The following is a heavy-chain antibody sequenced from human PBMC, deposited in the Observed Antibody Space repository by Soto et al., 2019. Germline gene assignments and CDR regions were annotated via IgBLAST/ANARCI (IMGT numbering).Heavy chain of an antibody. CDR1: GFTFSNYW. D-gene: IGHD2-15*01. CDR2: INSDGSST. V-gene: IGHV3-74*01. CDR3: ASEDSGRWLLNHYSGMDV. J-gene: IGHJ6*02. Sequence: EVRLVESGGGLVQPGESLRVSCAASGFTFSNYWMHWVRQAPGKGLLWVSRINSDGSSTSYADSVRGRLTISRDNAKNTVYLQMNSLRAEDTAVYYCASEDSGRWLLNHYSGMDVWGQGTTVTVSS.